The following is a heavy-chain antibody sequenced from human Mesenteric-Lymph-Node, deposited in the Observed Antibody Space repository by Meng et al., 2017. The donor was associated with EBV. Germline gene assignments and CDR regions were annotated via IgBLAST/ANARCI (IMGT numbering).Heavy chain of an antibody. CDR2: IYHSGST. V-gene: IGHV4-30-2*01. CDR3: ARASVYGDYDNWFDP. J-gene: IGHJ5*02. CDR1: CGCIRNDGYP. D-gene: IGHD4-17*01. Sequence: ESRPVRAKPSQTIPLTCAASCGCIRNDGYPWRWIRQPPGKGLEWIGYIYHSGSTYSNPSLKSRVTISVERSKNQFSLKLNSVTAADTAVYYCARASVYGDYDNWFDPWGQGTLVTVSS.